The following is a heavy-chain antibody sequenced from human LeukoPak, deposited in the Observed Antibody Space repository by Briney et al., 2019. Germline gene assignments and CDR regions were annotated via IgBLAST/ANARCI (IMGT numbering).Heavy chain of an antibody. CDR3: ASRENYGDYYYYYYMDV. V-gene: IGHV5-51*01. J-gene: IGHJ6*03. CDR1: GYSFTSYW. D-gene: IGHD4-17*01. Sequence: GESLKISCKGSGYSFTSYWIGWVRQMPGKGLEWMGIIYPGDSDTRYSPSFQGQVTISADKSISTAYLQWSSLKASDTAMYYCASRENYGDYYYYYYMDVWGKGTTVTVSS. CDR2: IYPGDSDT.